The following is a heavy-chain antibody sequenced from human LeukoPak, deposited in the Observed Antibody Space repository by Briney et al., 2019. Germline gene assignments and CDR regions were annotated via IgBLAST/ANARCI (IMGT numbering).Heavy chain of an antibody. CDR2: IYSGGST. CDR1: GFTVSSNY. CDR3: ARARRRVGYCSSTSCLGLYYFDY. D-gene: IGHD2-2*01. J-gene: IGHJ4*02. Sequence: GSLRLSCAASGFTVSSNYMSWVRQAPGKGLEWVSVIYSGGSTYYADSVKGRFTISRDNSKNTLYLQMNSLRAEDTAVYYCARARRRVGYCSSTSCLGLYYFDYWGQGTLVTVSS. V-gene: IGHV3-53*01.